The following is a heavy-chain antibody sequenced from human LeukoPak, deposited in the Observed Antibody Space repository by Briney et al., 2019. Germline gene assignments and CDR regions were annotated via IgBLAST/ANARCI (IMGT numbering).Heavy chain of an antibody. V-gene: IGHV3-23*01. Sequence: GGSLRLSCAASGITFSPSAMSWVRQAPGKGLEWGSAISGSGGSTYYADSVKGRFTISRDNSKSTLHLQMNSLRVDDTAVYYCAKLLRGTVVPFYDFWGQGTLVTVSS. CDR1: GITFSPSA. J-gene: IGHJ4*02. D-gene: IGHD3-10*01. CDR2: ISGSGGST. CDR3: AKLLRGTVVPFYDF.